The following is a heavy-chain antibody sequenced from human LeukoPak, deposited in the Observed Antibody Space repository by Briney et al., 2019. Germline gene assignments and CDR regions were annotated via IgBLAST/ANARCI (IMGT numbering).Heavy chain of an antibody. V-gene: IGHV1-3*01. CDR2: INAGNGNT. CDR1: GYTFTSYA. CDR3: AREVVAAAGTGSGIFDY. D-gene: IGHD6-13*01. Sequence: ASVKVSCKASGYTFTSYAMHWVRQAPGQRLEWMGWINAGNGNTKYSQKFQGRVTITRDTSASTAYMELSSLRSEDTAVYYCAREVVAAAGTGSGIFDYWGQGTLVTVSS. J-gene: IGHJ4*02.